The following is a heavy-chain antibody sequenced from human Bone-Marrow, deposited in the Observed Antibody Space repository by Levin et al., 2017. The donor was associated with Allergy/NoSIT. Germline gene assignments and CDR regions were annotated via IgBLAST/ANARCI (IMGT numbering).Heavy chain of an antibody. Sequence: ASETLSLTCTVSGGSISSGTYYWGWFCQPPGEGLQWIASIYYTGSTYYSPSLRSRATISADTSKNQFSLKVNSVTAADTAVYYCARRGPERPFDYWGQGTLVTVSS. V-gene: IGHV4-39*07. J-gene: IGHJ4*02. CDR1: GGSISSGTYY. CDR3: ARRGPERPFDY. D-gene: IGHD1-1*01. CDR2: IYYTGST.